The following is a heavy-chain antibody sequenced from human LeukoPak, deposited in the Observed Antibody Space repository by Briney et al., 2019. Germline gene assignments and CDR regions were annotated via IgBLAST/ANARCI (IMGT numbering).Heavy chain of an antibody. V-gene: IGHV4-30-4*01. D-gene: IGHD6-13*01. Sequence: SQTLSLTCTVSGGSISSGDYYWSWIRQPPGKGLEWIGYTYYSGSTYYNPSPKSRVTISVDTSKNQFSLKLSSVTAADTAVYYCARVGSSWDLVFDYWGQGTLVTVSS. CDR1: GGSISSGDYY. J-gene: IGHJ4*02. CDR2: TYYSGST. CDR3: ARVGSSWDLVFDY.